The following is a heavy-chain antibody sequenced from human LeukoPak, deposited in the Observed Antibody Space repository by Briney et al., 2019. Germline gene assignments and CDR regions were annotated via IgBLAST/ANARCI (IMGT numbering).Heavy chain of an antibody. J-gene: IGHJ5*02. CDR3: ARHTRVGFGDR. Sequence: PETLSLTCTVSGTSISSTPYYWGWIRQPPGKGLEWIATIYYSVSSESTSYNPSLKSRVTMSVDTSKNQLSLKLISVTAADTAVYYCARHTRVGFGDRWGQGTLVTVSS. CDR2: IYYSVSSEST. V-gene: IGHV4-39*01. D-gene: IGHD3-10*01. CDR1: GTSISSTPYY.